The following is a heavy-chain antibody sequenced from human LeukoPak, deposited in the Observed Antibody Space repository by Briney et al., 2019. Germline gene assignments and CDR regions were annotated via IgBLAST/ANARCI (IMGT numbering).Heavy chain of an antibody. J-gene: IGHJ6*02. D-gene: IGHD3-16*01. Sequence: SETLSLTCTVSGGSISSYYWSWIRQPPGKGLEWIGYLYYSGSTKYNPSLKSRVTISVDTSKNQFSLKLSSVTAADTAVYYCARWVMGYYGMDVWGQGTMVTVSS. CDR2: LYYSGST. V-gene: IGHV4-59*01. CDR1: GGSISSYY. CDR3: ARWVMGYYGMDV.